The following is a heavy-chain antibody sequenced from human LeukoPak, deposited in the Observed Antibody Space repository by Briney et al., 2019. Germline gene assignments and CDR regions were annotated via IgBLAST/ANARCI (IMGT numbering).Heavy chain of an antibody. Sequence: GGSLRLSCAASGFTFSSYSMNWVRQAPGKGLEWVSSISSSSSYIYYADSVKGRFTISRDNAKNSLYLQMNSLRAEDAAVYYCAKDRLPLYSGSYSNWFDPWGQGTLVTVSS. V-gene: IGHV3-21*01. CDR3: AKDRLPLYSGSYSNWFDP. CDR1: GFTFSSYS. CDR2: ISSSSSYI. J-gene: IGHJ5*02. D-gene: IGHD1-26*01.